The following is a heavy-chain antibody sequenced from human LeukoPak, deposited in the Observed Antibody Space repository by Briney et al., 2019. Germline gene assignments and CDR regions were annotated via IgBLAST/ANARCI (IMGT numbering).Heavy chain of an antibody. V-gene: IGHV1-8*01. CDR1: GYPFTSYV. CDR3: ARDGDYGDYNAFDI. D-gene: IGHD4-17*01. CDR2: MNPNSGNT. J-gene: IGHJ3*02. Sequence: GASVKVSCKASGYPFTSYVINGVRQATGQGLGWMGWMNPNSGNTGYAQKFQGRVTMTRNDSISTAYMELSSLRSEDTAVYYCARDGDYGDYNAFDIWGQGTVVTVSS.